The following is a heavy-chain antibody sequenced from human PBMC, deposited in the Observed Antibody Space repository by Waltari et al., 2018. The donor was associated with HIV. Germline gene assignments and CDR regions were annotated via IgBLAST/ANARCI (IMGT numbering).Heavy chain of an antibody. J-gene: IGHJ3*02. CDR2: IHPDRGGK. Sequence: QAQLVQSGAEVKKPGASVTVSCKASGYTFTDYYIHSVRQAPGQGLEWMVRIHPDRGGKNFAQKFQGRVTMTRDTSISTVYMERNMLRSDDTAVYYCARDRSNYGSGSYDAFDIWGQETMVTVSS. V-gene: IGHV1-2*02. CDR1: GYTFTDYY. CDR3: ARDRSNYGSGSYDAFDI. D-gene: IGHD3-10*01.